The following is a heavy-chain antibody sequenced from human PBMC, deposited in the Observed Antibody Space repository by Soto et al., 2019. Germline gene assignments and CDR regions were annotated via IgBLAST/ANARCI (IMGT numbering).Heavy chain of an antibody. Sequence: SVKVSCKASGGTFSSYAISWVRQAPGQGLEWMGGIIPIFGTANYAQKFQGRVTITADESTSTAYMELSSLRSEDTAVYYCASLGIAKTYYYYYYGMDVCGQGTTVTVSS. J-gene: IGHJ6*02. V-gene: IGHV1-69*13. D-gene: IGHD6-13*01. CDR1: GGTFSSYA. CDR2: IIPIFGTA. CDR3: ASLGIAKTYYYYYYGMDV.